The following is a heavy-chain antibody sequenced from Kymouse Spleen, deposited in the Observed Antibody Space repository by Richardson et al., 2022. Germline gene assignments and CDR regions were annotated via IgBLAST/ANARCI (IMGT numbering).Heavy chain of an antibody. J-gene: IGHJ6*02. CDR3: ARDFYYGSGSYRYYGMDV. CDR1: GFTFSSYS. Sequence: EVQLVESGGGLVQPGGSLRLSCAASGFTFSSYSMNWVRQAPGKGLEWVSYISSSSSTIYYADSVKGRFTISRDNAKNSLYLQMNSLRDEDTAVYYCARDFYYGSGSYRYYGMDVWGQGTTVTVSS. CDR2: ISSSSSTI. V-gene: IGHV3-48*02. D-gene: IGHD3-10*01.